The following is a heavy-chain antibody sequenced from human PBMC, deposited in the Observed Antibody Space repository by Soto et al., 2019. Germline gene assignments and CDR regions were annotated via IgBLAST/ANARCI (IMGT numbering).Heavy chain of an antibody. CDR3: ARVPSSGSYRSYSYFGMDV. D-gene: IGHD1-26*01. V-gene: IGHV3-48*02. Sequence: GGSLRLSCAASGFTLRTSSLNWVRQAPGRGLEWISYISSSGSTIYYADSVKGRFTVSRDNAKNSLSLQMNSLRDEDTAVYYCARVPSSGSYRSYSYFGMDVWGPGTTVTVSS. J-gene: IGHJ6*02. CDR1: GFTLRTSS. CDR2: ISSSGSTI.